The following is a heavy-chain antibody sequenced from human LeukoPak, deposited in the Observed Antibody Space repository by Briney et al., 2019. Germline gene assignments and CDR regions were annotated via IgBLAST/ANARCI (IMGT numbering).Heavy chain of an antibody. V-gene: IGHV4-31*03. J-gene: IGHJ4*02. CDR3: ARGTTVTTFGRI. D-gene: IGHD4-17*01. CDR2: IYYSGST. Sequence: SETLSLTYTVSGGSISSGGYYWSWIRQHPGKGLEWIGYIYYSGSTYYNPSLKSRVTISVDTSKNQFSLKLSSVTAADTAVYYCARGTTVTTFGRIWGQGTLVTVSS. CDR1: GGSISSGGYY.